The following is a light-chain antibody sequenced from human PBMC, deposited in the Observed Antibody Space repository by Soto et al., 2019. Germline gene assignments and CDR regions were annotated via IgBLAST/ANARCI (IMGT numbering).Light chain of an antibody. Sequence: DIQMTQSPSTLSASVGDRVTITCRASQSISNWLAWYQQKPGKAPKLLIYKASSLESGVPSRFSGSGSGTEFTLTISSLQPDDFATYYCQQYNWTFGQGTKVEVK. CDR3: QQYNWT. V-gene: IGKV1-5*03. CDR1: QSISNW. CDR2: KAS. J-gene: IGKJ1*01.